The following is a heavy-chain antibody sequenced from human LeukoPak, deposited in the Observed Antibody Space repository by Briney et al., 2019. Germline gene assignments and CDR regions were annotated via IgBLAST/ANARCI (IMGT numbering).Heavy chain of an antibody. CDR1: DDSISSSSYY. J-gene: IGHJ6*03. CDR2: IYYSGST. Sequence: PSETLSLTCTVSDDSISSSSYYWGWIRQPPGKGLDWIGTIYYSGSTYYNPSLRSRVTVSLDTPKNQFSLNLDSVTAADTAVYYCARHAGLFGGPYYYSYMAVWGKGTTVTVSS. CDR3: ARHAGLFGGPYYYSYMAV. V-gene: IGHV4-39*01. D-gene: IGHD2-21*01.